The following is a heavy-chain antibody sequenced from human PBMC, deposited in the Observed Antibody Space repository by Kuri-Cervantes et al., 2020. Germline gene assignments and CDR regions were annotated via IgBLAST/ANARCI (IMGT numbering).Heavy chain of an antibody. CDR3: ARLPSSGWIPDYYYYYGMDV. V-gene: IGHV3-30*03. CDR1: GFTFSSYG. CDR2: ISFDGNNK. J-gene: IGHJ6*02. Sequence: GGSLRLSCAASGFTFSSYGMHWVRQAPGKGLEWVAVISFDGNNKYYADSVKGRFTISRDNSMNSLYLQMNSLRAEDTAVYYCARLPSSGWIPDYYYYYGMDVWGQGTTVTVSS. D-gene: IGHD6-19*01.